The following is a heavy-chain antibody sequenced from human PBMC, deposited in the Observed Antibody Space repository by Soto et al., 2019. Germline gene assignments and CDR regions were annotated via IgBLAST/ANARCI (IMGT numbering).Heavy chain of an antibody. Sequence: GGSLRLSCAASGFTFSSYAMSWVRQAPGKGLEWVSAISGSGGSTYYADSVKGRFTISRDNSKNTPYLQMNSLRAEDTAVYYCAKDGRFEQWLVECYFDYWGQGTLVTVSS. CDR2: ISGSGGST. D-gene: IGHD6-19*01. V-gene: IGHV3-23*01. CDR1: GFTFSSYA. J-gene: IGHJ4*02. CDR3: AKDGRFEQWLVECYFDY.